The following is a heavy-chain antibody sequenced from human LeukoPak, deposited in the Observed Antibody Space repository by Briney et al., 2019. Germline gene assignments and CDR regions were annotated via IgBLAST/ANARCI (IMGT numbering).Heavy chain of an antibody. V-gene: IGHV3-23*01. CDR1: GFTFSSYA. D-gene: IGHD4-17*01. CDR3: AKDGQRWGGTTGNWFDP. CDR2: LSGSGGST. J-gene: IGHJ5*02. Sequence: PGGSLRLSCAASGFTFSSYAMSWVRQAPGKGLEWVSALSGSGGSTYYADSVKGRFTIYRDNSKNTLYLQMNSLRAEDTAVYYCAKDGQRWGGTTGNWFDPWGQGTLVTVSS.